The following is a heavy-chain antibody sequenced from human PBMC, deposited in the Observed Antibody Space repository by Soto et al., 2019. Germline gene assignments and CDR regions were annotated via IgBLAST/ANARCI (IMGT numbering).Heavy chain of an antibody. CDR2: ISGSGNST. J-gene: IGHJ4*02. V-gene: IGHV3-23*01. Sequence: GGSLRLSCAASGFTFSSYAMNWVRQAAGKGLEWVSGISGSGNSTYYADSVKGRFSFSRDNSKNTLYLQMNSLRVEDTAVYYFAKARAQYYDFWSGYPVDYWGQGTLVTVSS. CDR1: GFTFSSYA. D-gene: IGHD3-3*01. CDR3: AKARAQYYDFWSGYPVDY.